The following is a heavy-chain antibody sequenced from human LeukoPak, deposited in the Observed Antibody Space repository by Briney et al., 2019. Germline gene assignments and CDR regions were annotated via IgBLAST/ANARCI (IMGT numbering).Heavy chain of an antibody. CDR1: GGTFSSYA. CDR3: ARLYYGSGSYKNSDY. Sequence: ASVTVSCKASGGTFSSYAISWVRQAPGQGLEWVGRIIPILGIANYAQKFQGRVTITADKPTSTAYMELSSLRSEDTAVYYCARLYYGSGSYKNSDYWGQGTLVTVSS. V-gene: IGHV1-69*04. J-gene: IGHJ4*02. D-gene: IGHD3-10*01. CDR2: IIPILGIA.